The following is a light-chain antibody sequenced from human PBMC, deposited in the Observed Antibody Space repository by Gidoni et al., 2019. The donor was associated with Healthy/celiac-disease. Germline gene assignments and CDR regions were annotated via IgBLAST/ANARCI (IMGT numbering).Light chain of an antibody. J-gene: IGKJ4*01. V-gene: IGKV3-11*01. CDR1: PSVSSY. Sequence: EIVLTPSPATLSLSPGERATLSCRASPSVSSYLAWYQQKPGQAPRLLIYDASNRATGIPARFSGSGSGTDFTLTISSLEPEDFAVYYCQQRSNWPLLTFXGXTKVEIK. CDR2: DAS. CDR3: QQRSNWPLLT.